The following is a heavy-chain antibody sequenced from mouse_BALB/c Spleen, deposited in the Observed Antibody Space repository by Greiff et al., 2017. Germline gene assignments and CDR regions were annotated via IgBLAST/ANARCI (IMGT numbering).Heavy chain of an antibody. CDR3: ARGRGNGAMDY. CDR1: GFTFSSYA. Sequence: EVKLVESGGGLVKPGGSLKLSCAASGFTFSSYAMSWVRQTPEKRLEWVASISSGGSTYYPDSVKGRFTISRDNARNILYLQMISLRSEDTAMYYCARGRGNGAMDYWGQGTSVTVSS. D-gene: IGHD2-1*01. J-gene: IGHJ4*01. V-gene: IGHV5-6-5*01. CDR2: ISSGGST.